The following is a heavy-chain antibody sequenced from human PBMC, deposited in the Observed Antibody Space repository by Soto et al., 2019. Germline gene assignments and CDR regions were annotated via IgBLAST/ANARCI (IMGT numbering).Heavy chain of an antibody. V-gene: IGHV4-61*08. Sequence: PSETLSLTCTVSGGSISSGGYYWSWIRQHPGKGLEWIGYIYYSGSTNYNPSLKSRVTISVDTSKNQFSLKLSSVTAADTAVYYCARYSNVGKDYYYYYMDVWGKGTTVTVS. J-gene: IGHJ6*03. D-gene: IGHD4-4*01. CDR1: GGSISSGGYY. CDR3: ARYSNVGKDYYYYYMDV. CDR2: IYYSGST.